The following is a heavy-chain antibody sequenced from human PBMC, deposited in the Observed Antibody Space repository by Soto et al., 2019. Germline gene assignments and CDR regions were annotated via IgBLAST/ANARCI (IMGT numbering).Heavy chain of an antibody. Sequence: SETLSLTCAVSGYSISSGYYWGWIRQPPGKGLEWIGSIYHSGSTYYNPSLKSRVTISVDTSKNQFSLKLSSVTAADTAVYYCARVPVDNHSVYWGQGTLVTVS. CDR1: GYSISSGYY. D-gene: IGHD1-20*01. CDR2: IYHSGST. J-gene: IGHJ4*02. CDR3: ARVPVDNHSVY. V-gene: IGHV4-38-2*01.